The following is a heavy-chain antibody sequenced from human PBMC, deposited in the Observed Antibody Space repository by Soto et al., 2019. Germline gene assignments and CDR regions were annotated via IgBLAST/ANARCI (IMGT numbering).Heavy chain of an antibody. J-gene: IGHJ4*02. Sequence: QLQLQQSGPGLVKPSETLSLTCTVSGGSITSNNYFWGWIRQPPGTGLEWIGSISYSGNTYYNPSLKSRVTIPADTSKNQFSLRLSSVTAAATAVYYCPRQSLTGSDYWGQGTLVTVSS. CDR2: ISYSGNT. CDR1: GGSITSNNYF. V-gene: IGHV4-39*01. CDR3: PRQSLTGSDY. D-gene: IGHD3-10*01.